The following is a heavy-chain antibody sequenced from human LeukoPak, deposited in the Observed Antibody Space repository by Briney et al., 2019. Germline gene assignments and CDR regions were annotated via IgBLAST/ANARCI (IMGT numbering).Heavy chain of an antibody. CDR2: IGTSSTTI. D-gene: IGHD6-25*01. CDR1: GFSFRSYT. Sequence: GGSLRLSCAASGFSFRSYTMNWVRQPPGKGLEWVSNIGTSSTTIYYADSVKGRFTISRDKAKNSLYLQMNSLRADDTAVYYCARFAAGGSYYYYMDVWGKGTTVTVSS. V-gene: IGHV3-48*01. J-gene: IGHJ6*03. CDR3: ARFAAGGSYYYYMDV.